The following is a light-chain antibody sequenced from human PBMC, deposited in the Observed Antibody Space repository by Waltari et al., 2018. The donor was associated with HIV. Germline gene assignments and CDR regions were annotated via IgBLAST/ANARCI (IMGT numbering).Light chain of an antibody. CDR2: AAS. V-gene: IGKV1-39*01. CDR3: QQSYITPWT. J-gene: IGKJ1*01. Sequence: IQMPQSPSSLSASVGDRVTITSRASQSIDNYLNWYQQKPGKAPNLLIFAASSLQSGVPSRFRGSGSGTDFTLTISSLHPEDFATYSCQQSYITPWTYGQGTKVDI. CDR1: QSIDNY.